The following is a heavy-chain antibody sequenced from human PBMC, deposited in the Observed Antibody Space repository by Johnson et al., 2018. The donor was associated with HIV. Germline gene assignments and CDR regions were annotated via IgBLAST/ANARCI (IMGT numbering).Heavy chain of an antibody. V-gene: IGHV3-30*02. CDR3: ARVRVGAFDI. CDR1: GFTVSSNY. CDR2: IRYDGSNK. D-gene: IGHD1-26*01. J-gene: IGHJ3*02. Sequence: QVQLVESGGGVVQPGRSLRLSCAASGFTVSSNYMSWVRQAPGKGLEWVAFIRYDGSNKYYADSVKGRFTISRDNSKNTLYLQMNSLRAEDTAVYYCARVRVGAFDIWGQGTMVTVSS.